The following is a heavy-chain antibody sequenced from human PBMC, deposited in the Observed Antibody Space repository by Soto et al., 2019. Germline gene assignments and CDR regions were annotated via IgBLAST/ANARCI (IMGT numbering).Heavy chain of an antibody. CDR2: IYHSGST. Sequence: SETLSLTCTVSGGSISSSSYYWGWIRQPPGKRLEWIGEIYHSGSTNYNPSLKSRVTISVDKSKNQFSLKLSSVTAADSAVYYCARGITMVRGGFDYWGQATLVTVSS. J-gene: IGHJ4*02. D-gene: IGHD3-10*01. CDR1: GGSISSSSYY. V-gene: IGHV4-39*07. CDR3: ARGITMVRGGFDY.